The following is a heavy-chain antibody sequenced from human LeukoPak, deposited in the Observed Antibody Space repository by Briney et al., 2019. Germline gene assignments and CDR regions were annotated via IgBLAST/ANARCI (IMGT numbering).Heavy chain of an antibody. V-gene: IGHV1-2*06. D-gene: IGHD2-2*01. CDR3: ARGVVVPAAIDWFDP. J-gene: IGHJ5*02. CDR2: INPNSGGT. CDR1: GYTFNGYY. Sequence: ASVKVSCKASGYTFNGYYMHWVRQAPGQGLEWMGRINPNSGGTNYAQKFQGRVTMTRDTSISTAYMELSRLRSDDTAVYYCARGVVVPAAIDWFDPWGQGTLVTVSS.